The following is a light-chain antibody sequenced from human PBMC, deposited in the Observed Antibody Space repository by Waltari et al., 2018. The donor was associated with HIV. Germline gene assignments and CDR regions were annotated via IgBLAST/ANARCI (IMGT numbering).Light chain of an antibody. V-gene: IGLV1-44*01. J-gene: IGLJ3*02. CDR3: AASDDGVNGWV. Sequence: QSVLTQSPSASGTPGQRVTISCSGSSSNIAANTVSWYQQFSGTAPKLPIHSNNQRPPGVTDRFSGTKSGTAAPLAISGLQSEDEADYYCAASDDGVNGWVFGGGTKLTVL. CDR1: SSNIAANT. CDR2: SNN.